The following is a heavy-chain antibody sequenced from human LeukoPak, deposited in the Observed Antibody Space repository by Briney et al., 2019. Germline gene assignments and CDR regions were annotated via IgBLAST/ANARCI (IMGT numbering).Heavy chain of an antibody. V-gene: IGHV5-51*01. CDR3: ARRNYYYYSGMDL. Sequence: GESLKISCEGSGYSFTAYWIGWVRQKPGKGLEWMGIIFPGDSDVRYSPSFQGQVTISVDKSINTAYLQWSSLKASDTAMYYCARRNYYYYSGMDLWGQGTTVTVSS. CDR1: GYSFTAYW. J-gene: IGHJ6*02. CDR2: IFPGDSDV. D-gene: IGHD1-1*01.